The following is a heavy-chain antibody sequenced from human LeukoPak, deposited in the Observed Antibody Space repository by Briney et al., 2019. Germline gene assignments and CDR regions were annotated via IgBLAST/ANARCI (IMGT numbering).Heavy chain of an antibody. J-gene: IGHJ6*02. CDR1: GFTFSSYA. CDR2: ISSSSSYI. V-gene: IGHV3-21*01. CDR3: AREIGSMVGRYYGMDV. D-gene: IGHD3-10*02. Sequence: GGSLRLSCAASGFTFSSYAMSWVRQAPGKGLEWVSSISSSSSYIYYADSVKGRFTISRDNAKNSLYLQMNSLRAEDTAVYYCAREIGSMVGRYYGMDVWGQGTTVTVSS.